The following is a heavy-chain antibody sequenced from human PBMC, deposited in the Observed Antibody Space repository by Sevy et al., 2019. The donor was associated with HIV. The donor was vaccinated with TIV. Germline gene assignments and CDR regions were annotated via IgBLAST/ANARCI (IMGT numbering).Heavy chain of an antibody. V-gene: IGHV3-21*01. Sequence: GGSLRLSCAASGFSFSGYSFNWVRQAPGKGLEWVSSIDTSSAYIYYADSVKGRFTSSRDNAKNSLYLQMSSLRAEDTAVYFCARVNCTNGVCFQGYYYYGLDVWGQGTTVTVSS. D-gene: IGHD2-8*01. CDR2: IDTSSAYI. CDR3: ARVNCTNGVCFQGYYYYGLDV. CDR1: GFSFSGYS. J-gene: IGHJ6*02.